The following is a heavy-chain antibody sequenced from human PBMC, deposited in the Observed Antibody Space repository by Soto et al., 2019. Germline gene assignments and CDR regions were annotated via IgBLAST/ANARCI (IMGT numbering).Heavy chain of an antibody. CDR3: ATSYDSGFEP. V-gene: IGHV1-18*01. J-gene: IGHJ5*02. CDR2: ITPNNGYT. D-gene: IGHD3-3*01. CDR1: GYSFSTYA. Sequence: QLQLMQSGGEAKNPGASVKVSCEASGYSFSTYAISWLRQAPGQGLEWMGLITPNNGYTNYAQKFQGRLILTTDIPSSTAYMELTSLRYDDPAMYYCATSYDSGFEPWGQGTLVSVS.